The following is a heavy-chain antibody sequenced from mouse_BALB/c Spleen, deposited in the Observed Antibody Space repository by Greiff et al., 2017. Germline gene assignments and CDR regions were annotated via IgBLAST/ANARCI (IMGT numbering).Heavy chain of an antibody. CDR3: ARDYYGSSYVAY. Sequence: VKLMESGAELVRPGTSVKISCKASGYTFTNYWLGWVKQRPGHGLEWIGDIYPGGGYTNYNEKFKGKATLTADTSSSTAYMQLSSLTSEDSAVYFCARDYYGSSYVAYWGQGTLVTVSA. V-gene: IGHV1-63*02. CDR2: IYPGGGYT. CDR1: GYTFTNYW. J-gene: IGHJ3*01. D-gene: IGHD1-1*01.